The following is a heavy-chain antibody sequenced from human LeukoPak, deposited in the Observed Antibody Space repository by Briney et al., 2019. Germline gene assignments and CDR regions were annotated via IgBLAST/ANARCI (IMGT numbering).Heavy chain of an antibody. CDR2: IYSGGST. J-gene: IGHJ4*02. Sequence: GGSLRLSCAVSGFTFSSYSMSWVRQAPGKGLEWVSVIYSGGSTYYADSVKGRFTISRDNSKNTLYLQMNSLRAEDTAVYYCAREAADYYGSGSYFDYWGQGTLVTVSS. CDR3: AREAADYYGSGSYFDY. V-gene: IGHV3-53*01. CDR1: GFTFSSYS. D-gene: IGHD3-10*01.